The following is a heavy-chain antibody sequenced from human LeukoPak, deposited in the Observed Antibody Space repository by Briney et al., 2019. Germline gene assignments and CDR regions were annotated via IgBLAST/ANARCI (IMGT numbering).Heavy chain of an antibody. CDR3: TRVFENA. J-gene: IGHJ5*02. CDR2: INQDGSEK. CDR1: GFTFNIYW. Sequence: GGSLRLSCAASGFTFNIYWMSWVRQTPGRGLEWVANINQDGSEKYYVDSVKGRFTISRDNARNSLYLQMNSLRTEDTSVYYCTRVFENAWGQGTLVTVSS. V-gene: IGHV3-7*01. D-gene: IGHD3-9*01.